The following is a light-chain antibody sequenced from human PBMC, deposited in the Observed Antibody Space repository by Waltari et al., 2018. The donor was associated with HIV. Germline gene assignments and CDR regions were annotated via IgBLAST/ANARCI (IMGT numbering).Light chain of an antibody. J-gene: IGLJ2*01. Sequence: QSALTQPPSVSGAPGKRVTISCTGSSSNIGAGYDVHRYTQLPGTAPKLLIYANSNRPSGVPDRFSGSKSGSSASLAITGLQAEDEAHYYCQSFDSSLTTSGVIFGGGTKLTVL. V-gene: IGLV1-40*01. CDR1: SSNIGAGYD. CDR2: ANS. CDR3: QSFDSSLTTSGVI.